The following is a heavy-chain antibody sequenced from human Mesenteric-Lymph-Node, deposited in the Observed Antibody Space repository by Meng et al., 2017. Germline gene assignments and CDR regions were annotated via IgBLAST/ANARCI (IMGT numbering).Heavy chain of an antibody. CDR1: GGSFSGYY. CDR3: TRDLGWTNYYDSSGYQPPVYFDL. Sequence: SETLSLTCAVYGGSFSGYYCSWICQAPGKGREWIGEINHSGSTNYNRSPKSRVTIPVDTFKNHFSLRLNSVTAADTAVYYCTRDLGWTNYYDSSGYQPPVYFDLWGRGTMVTVSS. J-gene: IGHJ2*01. V-gene: IGHV4-34*01. CDR2: INHSGST. D-gene: IGHD3-22*01.